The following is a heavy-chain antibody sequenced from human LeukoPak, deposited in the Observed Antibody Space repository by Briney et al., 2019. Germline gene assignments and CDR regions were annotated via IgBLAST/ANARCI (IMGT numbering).Heavy chain of an antibody. CDR2: ISAYNGNT. D-gene: IGHD5-12*01. J-gene: IGHJ6*02. CDR3: ARDLDIVATSNAEGYYYYGMDV. V-gene: IGHV1-18*01. CDR1: GYTFTSYG. Sequence: ASVKVSCKASGYTFTSYGISWVRQAPGQGLEWMGWISAYNGNTNYAQKLQGRVTMTTDTSTSTAHMELRSLRSDDTAVYYCARDLDIVATSNAEGYYYYGMDVWGQGTTVTVSS.